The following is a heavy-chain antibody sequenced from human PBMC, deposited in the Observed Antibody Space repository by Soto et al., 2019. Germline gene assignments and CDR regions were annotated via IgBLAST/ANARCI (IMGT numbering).Heavy chain of an antibody. Sequence: QVQLQESGPGLVKSSETLSLTCTVSGGSINNYYWTWIRQPPGKGLEWIGYVYYTGSTSYNPSLKSRVTISLDTSMNQFSLTLNSVTAADTAMYFCARYSPPTKSYDSNPGWFDPWGQGTLVAVSS. D-gene: IGHD3-22*01. V-gene: IGHV4-59*01. CDR3: ARYSPPTKSYDSNPGWFDP. CDR1: GGSINNYY. J-gene: IGHJ5*02. CDR2: VYYTGST.